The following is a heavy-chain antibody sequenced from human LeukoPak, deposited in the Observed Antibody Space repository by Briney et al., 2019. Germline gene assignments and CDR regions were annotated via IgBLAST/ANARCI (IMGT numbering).Heavy chain of an antibody. V-gene: IGHV4-59*08. CDR3: ARHITDSGSSFDL. D-gene: IGHD3-10*01. Sequence: PSETLSLTCTVSDDSISSSYWGRIRQPPGKGLEWIAYIHSVGSSNYNPSLKSRVTMSIDTSKKQFSLKLTSVTATDTAVYYCARHITDSGSSFDLWSRGTLVTVSS. J-gene: IGHJ2*01. CDR1: DDSISSSY. CDR2: IHSVGSS.